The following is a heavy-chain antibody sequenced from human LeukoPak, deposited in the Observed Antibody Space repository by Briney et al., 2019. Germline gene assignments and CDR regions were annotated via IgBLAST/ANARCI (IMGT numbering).Heavy chain of an antibody. D-gene: IGHD3-10*01. CDR1: GGSISSGDYY. V-gene: IGHV4-31*03. Sequence: SETLSLTCTVSGGSISSGDYYWNWIRRHPENSLEWIGYIFYSGSAYYNPSLKSRVTISVDTSKNQFSLKLSSVTAADTAVYYCARGSTLIRGFDYWGQGTLVTVSS. J-gene: IGHJ4*02. CDR2: IFYSGSA. CDR3: ARGSTLIRGFDY.